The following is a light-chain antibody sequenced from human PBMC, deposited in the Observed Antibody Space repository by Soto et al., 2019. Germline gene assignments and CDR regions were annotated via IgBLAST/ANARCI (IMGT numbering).Light chain of an antibody. CDR2: RTS. V-gene: IGKV2-30*01. Sequence: DVVMTQSPLSLPVTLGQPASISCRSSQSIVYSDGNAYLSWFQQRPGQSPRRLIYRTSNRDSGVXDKXSGSGSGTDFTLTINRVEAEDVGVYYCMQGTIWPPTFGRGTKVEIK. CDR3: MQGTIWPPT. J-gene: IGKJ4*02. CDR1: QSIVYSDGNAY.